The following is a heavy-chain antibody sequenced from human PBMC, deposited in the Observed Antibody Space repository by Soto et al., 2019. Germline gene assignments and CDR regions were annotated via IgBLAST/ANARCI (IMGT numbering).Heavy chain of an antibody. Sequence: QVQLVQSGAEVKKPGASVKVSCKASGYTFTSYGISWVRQAPGQGLEWMGWISAYNGNTNYAQKLQGRVTMTTDTSTSTAYMELRSLRSDDTAVYYCARDSFTIFGVVIPKGDYYYYGMDVWGQGTTVTVSS. CDR3: ARDSFTIFGVVIPKGDYYYYGMDV. V-gene: IGHV1-18*01. CDR1: GYTFTSYG. CDR2: ISAYNGNT. D-gene: IGHD3-3*01. J-gene: IGHJ6*02.